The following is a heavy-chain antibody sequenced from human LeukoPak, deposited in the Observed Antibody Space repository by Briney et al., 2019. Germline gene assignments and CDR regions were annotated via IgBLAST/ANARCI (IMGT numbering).Heavy chain of an antibody. V-gene: IGHV4-59*01. Sequence: PSETLSLTCTVSGGSISSYYWSWIRQPPGKGLEWIGYIYYSGSTNYNPSLKSRVTISVDTSKNQFSLKLSSVTAADTAVYYCALASSYDFWSGYLSSGNAFDIWGQGTMVTVSS. J-gene: IGHJ3*02. D-gene: IGHD3-3*01. CDR1: GGSISSYY. CDR2: IYYSGST. CDR3: ALASSYDFWSGYLSSGNAFDI.